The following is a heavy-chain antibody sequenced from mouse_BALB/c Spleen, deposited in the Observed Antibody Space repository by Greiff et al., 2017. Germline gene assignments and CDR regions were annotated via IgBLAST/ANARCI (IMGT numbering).Heavy chain of an antibody. CDR1: GYAFTNYL. CDR3: ARERYDVDYAMDY. D-gene: IGHD2-14*01. CDR2: INPGSGGT. Sequence: QVQLQQPGAELVRPGTSVKVSCKASGYAFTNYLIEWVKQRPGQGLEWIGVINPGSGGTNYNEKFKGKATLTADKSSSTAYMQLSSLTSDDSAVYFCARERYDVDYAMDYWGQGTSVTVSS. J-gene: IGHJ4*01. V-gene: IGHV1-54*01.